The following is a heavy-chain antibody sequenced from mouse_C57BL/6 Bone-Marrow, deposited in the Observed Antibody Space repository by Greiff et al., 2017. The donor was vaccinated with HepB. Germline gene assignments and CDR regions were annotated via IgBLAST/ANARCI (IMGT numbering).Heavy chain of an antibody. CDR3: ARGTTVVAPYAMDY. J-gene: IGHJ4*01. Sequence: QVQLKQPGAELVKPGASVKLSCKASGYTFTSYWMHWVKQRPGRGLEWIGRIDPNSGGTKYNEKFKSKATLTVDKPSSTAYMQLSSLTSEDSAVYYCARGTTVVAPYAMDYWGQGTSVTVSS. V-gene: IGHV1-72*01. D-gene: IGHD1-1*01. CDR1: GYTFTSYW. CDR2: IDPNSGGT.